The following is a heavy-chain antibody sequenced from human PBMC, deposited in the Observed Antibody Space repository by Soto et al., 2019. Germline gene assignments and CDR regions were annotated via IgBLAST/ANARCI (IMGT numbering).Heavy chain of an antibody. CDR2: ISYDGSNK. Sequence: QVQLVESGGGVVQPGRSLRLSCAASGFTFSTYAIHWVRQAPGKGLVWVAVISYDGSNKYYADSVKGRFTISTDNSKITLYLQMNSLRAEHTAVYYCARSEDAALTYYYFDYWGQGTLVTVSS. V-gene: IGHV3-30-3*01. D-gene: IGHD5-18*01. CDR1: GFTFSTYA. J-gene: IGHJ4*01. CDR3: ARSEDAALTYYYFDY.